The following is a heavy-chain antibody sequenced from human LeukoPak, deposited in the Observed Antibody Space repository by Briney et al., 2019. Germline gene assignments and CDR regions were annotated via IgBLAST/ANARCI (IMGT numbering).Heavy chain of an antibody. CDR1: GYTFTSYY. Sequence: ASVKVSCKASGYTFTSYYMRWVRQAPGQGLEWMGIINPSGGSTSYAQKFQGRVTMTRDTSTSTVYMELSSLRSEDTAVYYCARDVGYCTNGVCYTADYYYGMDVWGQGTTVTVSS. CDR3: ARDVGYCTNGVCYTADYYYGMDV. V-gene: IGHV1-46*01. D-gene: IGHD2-8*01. CDR2: INPSGGST. J-gene: IGHJ6*02.